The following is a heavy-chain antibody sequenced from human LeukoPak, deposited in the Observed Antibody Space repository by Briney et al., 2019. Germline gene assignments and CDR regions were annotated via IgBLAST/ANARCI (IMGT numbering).Heavy chain of an antibody. J-gene: IGHJ4*02. Sequence: PGRSLRLSCAASGFTFSSYGMHWVRQAPGKGLEWVAVIWYDGSNKYYADSVKGRFTISRDNSKNTLYLQMNSLRAEDTAVYYCARDKIVGATSFDYWGQETLVTVSS. CDR1: GFTFSSYG. CDR3: ARDKIVGATSFDY. CDR2: IWYDGSNK. V-gene: IGHV3-33*01. D-gene: IGHD1-26*01.